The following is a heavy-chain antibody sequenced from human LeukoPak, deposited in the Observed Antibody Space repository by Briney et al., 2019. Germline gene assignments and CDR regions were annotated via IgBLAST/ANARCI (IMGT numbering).Heavy chain of an antibody. CDR1: GFTVSSNS. D-gene: IGHD3-10*02. CDR3: AELGITMIGGV. V-gene: IGHV3-53*01. CDR2: IYSGGNT. J-gene: IGHJ6*04. Sequence: GGSLRFSCTVSGFTVSSNSWSWVRQAPGKGLEWVSFIYSGGNTHYSDSVKGRFTISRDNSKNTLYLQMNSLRAEDTAVYYCAELGITMIGGVWGKGTTVTISS.